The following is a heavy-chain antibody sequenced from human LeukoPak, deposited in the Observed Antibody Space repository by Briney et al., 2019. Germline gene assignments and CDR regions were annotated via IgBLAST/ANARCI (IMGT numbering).Heavy chain of an antibody. CDR2: IYPGKSET. CDR3: ARLYLHCTGGTCLDIDY. Sequence: GESLKISCRGSGYRFTNYWIGWARQMPDKGLEGVGIIYPGKSETRYSPSLQGHVSISAHKSITTSYLQWSSLRASDTAMYYCARLYLHCTGGTCLDIDYWGQGTLVTVSS. D-gene: IGHD2-15*01. V-gene: IGHV5-51*01. CDR1: GYRFTNYW. J-gene: IGHJ4*02.